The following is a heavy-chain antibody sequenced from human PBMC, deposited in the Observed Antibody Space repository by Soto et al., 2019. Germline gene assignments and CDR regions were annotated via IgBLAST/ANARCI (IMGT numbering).Heavy chain of an antibody. Sequence: GASVKVSCKASGYTFTSYGISWVRQAPGQGLEWTGWISAYNGNTNYAQKLQGRVTMTTDTSTSTAYMELRSLRSDDTAVYYCARSPGSSGWYGAFDIWGQGTMVTVSS. V-gene: IGHV1-18*01. CDR3: ARSPGSSGWYGAFDI. D-gene: IGHD6-19*01. CDR2: ISAYNGNT. CDR1: GYTFTSYG. J-gene: IGHJ3*02.